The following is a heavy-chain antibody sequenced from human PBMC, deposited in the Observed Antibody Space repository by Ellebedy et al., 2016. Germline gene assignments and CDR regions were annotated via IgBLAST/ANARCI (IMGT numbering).Heavy chain of an antibody. D-gene: IGHD2-2*01. Sequence: SVKVSXXASGGTFSSYAISWVRQAPGQGLEWMGGIIPIFGTANYAQKFQGRVTITADESTSTAYMELSSLRSEDTAVYYCAHASFYCSSTSCLDAFDIWGQGTMVTVSS. CDR2: IIPIFGTA. V-gene: IGHV1-69*13. J-gene: IGHJ3*02. CDR3: AHASFYCSSTSCLDAFDI. CDR1: GGTFSSYA.